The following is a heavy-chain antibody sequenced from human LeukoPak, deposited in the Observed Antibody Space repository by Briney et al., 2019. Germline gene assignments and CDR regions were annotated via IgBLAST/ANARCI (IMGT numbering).Heavy chain of an antibody. J-gene: IGHJ5*02. CDR3: ARTREYSSTWFFPPFDP. CDR1: GGTFSSYA. D-gene: IGHD6-13*01. V-gene: IGHV1-2*02. Sequence: GASVKVSCKASGGTFSSYAISWVRQAPGQGLEWMGWINPNSGRTNYAHNFQGRVTLTRDPSISTAYMELTGLTSNDTGVYYCARTREYSSTWFFPPFDPWGQGTLVTVSS. CDR2: INPNSGRT.